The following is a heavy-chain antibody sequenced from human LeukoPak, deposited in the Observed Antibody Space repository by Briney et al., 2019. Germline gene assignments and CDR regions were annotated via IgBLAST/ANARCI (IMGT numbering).Heavy chain of an antibody. CDR3: ARGTPLSMLKY. CDR1: GASISSGDYY. V-gene: IGHV4-30-4*08. D-gene: IGHD2-8*01. CDR2: IYYSGST. Sequence: SETLSLTCTVSGASISSGDYYWSWIRQPPGKGLEWIGYIYYSGSTHYNPSLKSRVTISVDTSKKQFSLKLSSVTAADTAVYYCARGTPLSMLKYWGQGTLVTVSS. J-gene: IGHJ4*02.